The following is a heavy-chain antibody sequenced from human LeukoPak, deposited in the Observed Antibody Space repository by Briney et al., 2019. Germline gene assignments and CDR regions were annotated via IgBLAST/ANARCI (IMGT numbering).Heavy chain of an antibody. CDR2: ISAYNGST. CDR1: GYTFTGYY. CDR3: ARDGRFGELLYPPDY. J-gene: IGHJ4*02. Sequence: ASVKVSCKASGYTFTGYYMHWVRQAPGQGLEWMGWISAYNGSTNYAQKLQGRVTMTTDTSTSTAYMELRSLRSDDTAVYYCARDGRFGELLYPPDYWGQGTLVTVSS. D-gene: IGHD3-10*01. V-gene: IGHV1-18*04.